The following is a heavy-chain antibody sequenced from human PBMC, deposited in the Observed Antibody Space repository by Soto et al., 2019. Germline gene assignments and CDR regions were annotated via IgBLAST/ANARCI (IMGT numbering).Heavy chain of an antibody. CDR2: INPSGGST. J-gene: IGHJ4*02. CDR3: ARADYYDSSGYYYDC. CDR1: GYIFTNHY. V-gene: IGHV1-46*01. D-gene: IGHD3-22*01. Sequence: GASVKVSCKASGYIFTNHYIHWVRQAPGQGLEWMGIINPSGGSTNYLQKLQGRITMTRDTSTSTVYMELSSLRSEDTAVYFCARADYYDSSGYYYDCWGQGSLVTVSS.